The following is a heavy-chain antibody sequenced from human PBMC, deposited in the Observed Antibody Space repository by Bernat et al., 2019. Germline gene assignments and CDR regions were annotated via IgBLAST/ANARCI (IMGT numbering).Heavy chain of an antibody. V-gene: IGHV1-18*01. CDR1: GYTFTSYG. CDR3: ARVPHPDIFYYGSSCYRPAFDI. J-gene: IGHJ3*02. D-gene: IGHD3-22*01. CDR2: ISAYNGNT. Sequence: QVQLVQSGAEVKKPGASVKVSCKASGYTFTSYGISWVRPAPGQGLAWMGWISAYNGNTNYARKLQGRVTMTTDTSTTTAYMELRSLRSDDTAVYYCARVPHPDIFYYGSSCYRPAFDIWGQGTMVTVSS.